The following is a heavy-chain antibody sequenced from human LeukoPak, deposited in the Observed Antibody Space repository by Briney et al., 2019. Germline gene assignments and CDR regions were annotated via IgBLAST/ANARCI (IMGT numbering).Heavy chain of an antibody. CDR1: VYTFTGYY. CDR2: INPDSGGT. J-gene: IGHJ3*02. Sequence: ASVKVSCRASVYTFTGYYMSWVRQAPGQGLEWMGWINPDSGGTHYTQNFQGWVTMTRDTSISTAYMELSRLRSDDTAVYYCARGTLTAPRSAFDIWAQGTMVTVSS. D-gene: IGHD1-14*01. CDR3: ARGTLTAPRSAFDI. V-gene: IGHV1-2*04.